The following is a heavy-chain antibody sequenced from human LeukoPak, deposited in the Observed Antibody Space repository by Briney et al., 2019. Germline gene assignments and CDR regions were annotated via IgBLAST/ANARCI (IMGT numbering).Heavy chain of an antibody. CDR1: GGSVSDINYF. V-gene: IGHV4-39*07. Sequence: SETLSLTCTVSGGSVSDINYFWGWIRQPPGKGLEWIGSIHYSGDTYYNPSLKSRVTISVDTSKNQFSLKLSSVTAADTAVYYCARGSRGYSYGWGQGTLVTVSS. J-gene: IGHJ4*02. CDR3: ARGSRGYSYG. D-gene: IGHD5-18*01. CDR2: IHYSGDT.